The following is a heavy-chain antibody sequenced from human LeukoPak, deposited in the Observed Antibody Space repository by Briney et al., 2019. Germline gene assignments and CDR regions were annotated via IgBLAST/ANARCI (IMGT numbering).Heavy chain of an antibody. V-gene: IGHV4-59*01. CDR2: IYYSGST. D-gene: IGHD3-10*01. CDR3: ARSSITVLTDY. CDR1: GGSISSYY. J-gene: IGHJ4*02. Sequence: SETLSLTCTVSGGSISSYYWSWIRQPPGKGLEWIGYIYYSGSTNYNPSLKSRVTISVDTSKDQLSLKLSSVTAADTAVYYCARSSITVLTDYWGQGTLVTVSS.